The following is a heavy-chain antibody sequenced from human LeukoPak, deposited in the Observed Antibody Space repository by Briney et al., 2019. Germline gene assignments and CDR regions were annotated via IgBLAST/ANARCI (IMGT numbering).Heavy chain of an antibody. D-gene: IGHD4-23*01. CDR1: GGSISSGGYS. J-gene: IGHJ3*02. CDR2: IYHSGST. Sequence: SQTLSLTCAVSGGSISSGGYSWSWIRQPPGQGLEWIVYIYHSGSTYYNPSLKSRATISVDRAKNQFSLKLRSVTAADTAVYYCARNYGGSHDAFDIWGQGTMVTVSS. V-gene: IGHV4-30-2*01. CDR3: ARNYGGSHDAFDI.